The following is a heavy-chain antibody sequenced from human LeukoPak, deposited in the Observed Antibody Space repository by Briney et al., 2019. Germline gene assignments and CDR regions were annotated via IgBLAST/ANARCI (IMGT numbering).Heavy chain of an antibody. D-gene: IGHD2-2*02. V-gene: IGHV3-23*01. Sequence: GGSLRLSCAASGFTFKNFAMTWVRQAPGKGLEWVSTISATGGGAYYADSVKGRFTISRDNSKDTLSLQMNTLRAEDTAVYYCAKDVRRAEYCSGTTCYTSSFDYWGQGTLVTVSS. CDR2: ISATGGGA. J-gene: IGHJ4*02. CDR3: AKDVRRAEYCSGTTCYTSSFDY. CDR1: GFTFKNFA.